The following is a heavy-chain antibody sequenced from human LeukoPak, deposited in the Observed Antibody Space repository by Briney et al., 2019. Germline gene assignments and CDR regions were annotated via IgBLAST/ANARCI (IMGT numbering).Heavy chain of an antibody. V-gene: IGHV3-53*04. Sequence: GGSLRLSCAASGFTVSDNYMSWVRQAPGKGLEWVSVIYSGGSIYYTDSVKGRFTISRHNSKNTLYLQMNSLRTEDTAVYYCASGSRFDYWGQGTLVTVSS. D-gene: IGHD5/OR15-5a*01. CDR3: ASGSRFDY. CDR1: GFTVSDNY. CDR2: IYSGGSI. J-gene: IGHJ4*02.